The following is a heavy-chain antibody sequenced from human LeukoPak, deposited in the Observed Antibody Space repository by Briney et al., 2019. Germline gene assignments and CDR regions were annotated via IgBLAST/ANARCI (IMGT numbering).Heavy chain of an antibody. CDR3: AKAREESILGPTFDF. Sequence: GSLRLSCAPSGFTFINYAMSWVRQAPGEGREWVSVISVSGGSTYYADSLKGRITISRDNSKSTLYLQINSLRADDPAVYYCAKAREESILGPTFDFWGQGTLVTVSS. J-gene: IGHJ4*02. V-gene: IGHV3-23*01. D-gene: IGHD6-6*01. CDR2: ISVSGGST. CDR1: GFTFINYA.